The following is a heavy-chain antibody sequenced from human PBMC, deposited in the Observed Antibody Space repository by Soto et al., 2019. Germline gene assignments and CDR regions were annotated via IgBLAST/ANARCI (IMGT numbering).Heavy chain of an antibody. CDR2: ISGGGGGK. V-gene: IGHV3-23*01. CDR1: GFTFSDYW. CDR3: AKDVHYDSSGGLDY. Sequence: GVLRLSCAASGFTFSDYWMTWVRQAPGRGLEWVSAISGGGGGKYYADSVKGRFIIARDNSKNTVYLEVNGLRTEDTAVYYCAKDVHYDSSGGLDYWGQGTLVTVSS. D-gene: IGHD3-22*01. J-gene: IGHJ4*02.